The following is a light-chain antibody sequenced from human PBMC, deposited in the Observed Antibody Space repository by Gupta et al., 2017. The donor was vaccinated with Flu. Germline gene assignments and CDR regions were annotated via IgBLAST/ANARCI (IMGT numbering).Light chain of an antibody. V-gene: IGKV1-27*01. CDR2: SAS. Sequence: PSVRSASRGDRVTSTCRARHGINNYLAWYQQKPGKGPKLLIYSASTWKSGVPSRFSGSGYGTDFTLTITSLQPEDVATYYCQNENSAPITFGQGTRVDIK. CDR1: HGINNY. CDR3: QNENSAPIT. J-gene: IGKJ5*01.